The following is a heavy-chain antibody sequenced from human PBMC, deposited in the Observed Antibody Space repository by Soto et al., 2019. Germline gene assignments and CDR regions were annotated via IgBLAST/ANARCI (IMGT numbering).Heavy chain of an antibody. CDR2: IYYSGST. J-gene: IGHJ4*02. CDR3: ARHSNVLRYFDWLLPPDY. CDR1: GGSISSSSYY. D-gene: IGHD3-9*01. Sequence: PLETLSLTCTVSGGSISSSSYYWGWIRQPPGKGLEWIGSIYYSGSTYYNPSLKSRVTISVDTSKNQFSLKLSSVTAADTAVYYCARHSNVLRYFDWLLPPDYWGQGTLVTVSS. V-gene: IGHV4-39*01.